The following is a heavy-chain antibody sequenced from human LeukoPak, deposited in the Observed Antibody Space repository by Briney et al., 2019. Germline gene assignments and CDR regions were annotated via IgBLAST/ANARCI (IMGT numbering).Heavy chain of an antibody. V-gene: IGHV3-33*01. CDR1: GFMFSHYC. D-gene: IGHD2-8*01. CDR2: ILNDGTQP. Sequence: GGSLRLSCAASGFMFSHYCMHWVRQAPGKGLEWVAVILNDGTQPHYADSVKGRFTISRDNSRNTLFLELNSPRAEDTAVYYCARDDALEDNGLDNWGQGTMVTVSS. CDR3: ARDDALEDNGLDN. J-gene: IGHJ3*02.